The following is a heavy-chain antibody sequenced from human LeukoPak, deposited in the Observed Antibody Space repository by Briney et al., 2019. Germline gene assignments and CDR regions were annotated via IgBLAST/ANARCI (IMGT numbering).Heavy chain of an antibody. D-gene: IGHD3-10*01. Sequence: ASVKVSCKASGYTFTSYCMHWVRQAPGQGLEYMGIINPSGGSASYAPKFQGRVTMTRDTSTSTFYMELSSLRSEDTAVYYCARDPGSSFPQNWLDHWGQGTLVTVSS. CDR1: GYTFTSYC. J-gene: IGHJ5*02. V-gene: IGHV1-46*01. CDR3: ARDPGSSFPQNWLDH. CDR2: INPSGGSA.